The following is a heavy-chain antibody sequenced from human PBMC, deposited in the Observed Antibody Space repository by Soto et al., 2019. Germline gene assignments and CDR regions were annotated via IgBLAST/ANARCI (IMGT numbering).Heavy chain of an antibody. D-gene: IGHD3-3*01. CDR2: ISGSGGST. V-gene: IGHV3-23*01. CDR1: GFTFSSYA. Sequence: GGSLRLSCAASGFTFSSYAMSWVRQAPGKGLEWVSAISGSGGSTYYADSVKGWFTISRDNSKNTLYLQMNSLRAEDTAVYYCAKVRGTILGVVTPPWFDTWGQGTLVTVSS. J-gene: IGHJ5*02. CDR3: AKVRGTILGVVTPPWFDT.